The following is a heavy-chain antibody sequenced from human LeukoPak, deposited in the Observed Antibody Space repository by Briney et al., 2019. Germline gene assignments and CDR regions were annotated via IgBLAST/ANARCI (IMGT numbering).Heavy chain of an antibody. V-gene: IGHV4-34*01. D-gene: IGHD3-22*01. J-gene: IGHJ4*02. Sequence: SETLSLTCAVSGGAFSGYYWSWIRQPPGKGLEWIGEINHSGSTNYNPSLKSRVTISVDTSKNQLSLRLSSVTAADTAVYYCASYYDSTGTFDYWGQGTLVTVSS. CDR1: GGAFSGYY. CDR2: INHSGST. CDR3: ASYYDSTGTFDY.